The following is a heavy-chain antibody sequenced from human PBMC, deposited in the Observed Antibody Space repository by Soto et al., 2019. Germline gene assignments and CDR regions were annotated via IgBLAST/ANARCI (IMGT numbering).Heavy chain of an antibody. Sequence: PGESLKISGKGSGDSFTSYWISWVRQMPGKGREWMGRIDPSDSYTDYSPSFQGHVTISADKSISTAYLQWSSLKASDTAMYYCARTRSYTAMVPIYYYGMDVWGQGTTVTVSS. CDR2: IDPSDSYT. V-gene: IGHV5-10-1*01. CDR3: ARTRSYTAMVPIYYYGMDV. D-gene: IGHD5-18*01. CDR1: GDSFTSYW. J-gene: IGHJ6*02.